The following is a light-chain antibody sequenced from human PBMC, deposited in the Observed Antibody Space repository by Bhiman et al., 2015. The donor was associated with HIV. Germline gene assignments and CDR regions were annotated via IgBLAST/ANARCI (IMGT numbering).Light chain of an antibody. CDR1: NIGSKS. J-gene: IGLJ3*02. CDR3: QVWDTSSDHLWV. V-gene: IGLV3-21*04. Sequence: SYVLTQPPSVSVAPGKTARITCGGNNIGSKSVHWYQQRPGQAPVLVIYYDTDRPSGIPDRFSGSNSGNTATLTISGTQTMDEADYYCQVWDTSSDHLWVFGGGTQLTVL. CDR2: YDT.